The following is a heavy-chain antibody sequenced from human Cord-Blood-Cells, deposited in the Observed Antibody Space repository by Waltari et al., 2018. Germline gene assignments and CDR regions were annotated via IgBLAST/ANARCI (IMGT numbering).Heavy chain of an antibody. V-gene: IGHV1-2*02. J-gene: IGHJ4*02. Sequence: QVQLVQSGAEVKKPGASVKVSCKASGYTFTGYYMHWVRQAPGQGLEWMGWINPNSGGTNYAQKFQGRVNMTRDTPISTAYMELSRLRSDDTAVYYCARAPGSDSGSYYFDYWGQGTLVTVSS. CDR2: INPNSGGT. CDR3: ARAPGSDSGSYYFDY. D-gene: IGHD1-26*01. CDR1: GYTFTGYY.